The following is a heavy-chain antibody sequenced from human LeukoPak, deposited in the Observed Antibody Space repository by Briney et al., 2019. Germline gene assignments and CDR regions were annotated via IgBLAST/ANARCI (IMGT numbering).Heavy chain of an antibody. CDR1: GFTFSSYE. CDR2: ISSSGSTI. CDR3: ARGDFWSGYEN. J-gene: IGHJ4*02. D-gene: IGHD3-3*01. V-gene: IGHV3-48*03. Sequence: GGSLRLSCAAPGFTFSSYEMNWVRQAPGKGLEWVSYISSSGSTIYYADSVKGRFTISRDNAKNSLYLQMNSLRAEDTAVYYCARGDFWSGYENWGQGTLVTVSS.